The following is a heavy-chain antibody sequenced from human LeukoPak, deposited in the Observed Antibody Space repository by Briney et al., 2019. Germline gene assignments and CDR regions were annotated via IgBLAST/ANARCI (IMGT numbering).Heavy chain of an antibody. CDR3: ARRAGGYSHPYDY. CDR1: GFTLDNYG. J-gene: IGHJ4*02. CDR2: ISGSGGST. V-gene: IGHV3-23*01. Sequence: GGSLRLSCAASGFTLDNYGMSWVRQAPGKGLEWVSSISGSGGSTKYADSVKGRFTISRDNSKNTLYLQMNSLRAEDTAVYYCARRAGGYSHPYDYWGQGTLVTVSS. D-gene: IGHD4-23*01.